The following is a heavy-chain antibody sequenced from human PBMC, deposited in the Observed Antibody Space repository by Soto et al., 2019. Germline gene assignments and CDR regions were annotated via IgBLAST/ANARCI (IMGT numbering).Heavy chain of an antibody. J-gene: IGHJ5*02. CDR1: GGSISSGGYY. CDR3: ARVVIAAAGGWFDP. D-gene: IGHD6-13*01. V-gene: IGHV4-31*03. Sequence: PSETLSLTCTVSGGSISSGGYYWSWIRQHPGKGLEWIGYIYYSGSTYYNPSLKSRVTISVDTSKNQFSLKLSSVTAADTAVYYCARVVIAAAGGWFDPWGQGTLVTVSS. CDR2: IYYSGST.